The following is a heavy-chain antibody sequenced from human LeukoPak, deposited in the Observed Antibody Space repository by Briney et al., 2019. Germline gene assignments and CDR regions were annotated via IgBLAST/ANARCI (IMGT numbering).Heavy chain of an antibody. V-gene: IGHV3-7*01. J-gene: IGHJ4*02. D-gene: IGHD3-3*01. CDR1: GFTFSSYW. CDR3: AREGWNFWSGYWAY. Sequence: GGSLRLSCAASGFTFSSYWMSWVRQAPGKGLEWVANIKQDGSEKYNVDSVKGRFTISRDNAKNSLYLQMNSLRAEDTAVYYCAREGWNFWSGYWAYWGQGTLVTVSS. CDR2: IKQDGSEK.